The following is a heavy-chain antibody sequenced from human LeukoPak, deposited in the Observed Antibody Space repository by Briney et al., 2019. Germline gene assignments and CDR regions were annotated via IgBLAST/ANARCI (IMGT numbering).Heavy chain of an antibody. D-gene: IGHD3-16*01. J-gene: IGHJ3*02. Sequence: ASVKVSCKVSGYTLTELSMHWVRQAPGKGLEWMGGFDPEDGETIYAQKFQGRVTMTEDTSTDTAYMELSSLRSEDTAVYYCATDWDYVWGVRVSAFGIWGQGTMVTVSS. CDR3: ATDWDYVWGVRVSAFGI. V-gene: IGHV1-24*01. CDR1: GYTLTELS. CDR2: FDPEDGET.